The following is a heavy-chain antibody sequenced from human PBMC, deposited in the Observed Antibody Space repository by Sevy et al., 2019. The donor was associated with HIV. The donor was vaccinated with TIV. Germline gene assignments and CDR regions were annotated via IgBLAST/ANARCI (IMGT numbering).Heavy chain of an antibody. Sequence: ASVKVSCKASGYTFTSYGISWVRQAPGQGLEWMGWISAYNGNTNYAQKLQGRVTMTTDTSTSTAYMELRSLRSDDTAVYYCEDNLSGGSHSTRDYYYYGMDVWGQGTTVTVSS. CDR1: GYTFTSYG. V-gene: IGHV1-18*01. CDR2: ISAYNGNT. J-gene: IGHJ6*02. D-gene: IGHD2-15*01. CDR3: EDNLSGGSHSTRDYYYYGMDV.